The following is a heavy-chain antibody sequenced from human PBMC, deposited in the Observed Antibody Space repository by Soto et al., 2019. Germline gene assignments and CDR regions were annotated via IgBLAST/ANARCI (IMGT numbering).Heavy chain of an antibody. CDR1: GGHFNTYA. J-gene: IGHJ4*02. V-gene: IGHV1-69*01. CDR2: IIPMFDTT. Sequence: QVQLLQSGAEVRRPGSSVKVSCKASGGHFNTYAITCVRQAPGPGLDWMGGIIPMFDTTTYAPKFQGRVKISAEESTSTAYLEMSSLTSEDTAVDYCAGALGAATRDRFCIRVTCFGAGVNWGQGTLVTGSS. D-gene: IGHD3-16*01. CDR3: AGALGAATRDRFCIRVTCFGAGVN.